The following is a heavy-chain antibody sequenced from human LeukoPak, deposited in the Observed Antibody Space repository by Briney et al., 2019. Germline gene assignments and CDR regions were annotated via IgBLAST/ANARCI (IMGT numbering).Heavy chain of an antibody. CDR3: ARHPLKAYVSDWFDP. V-gene: IGHV4-39*01. Sequence: SSETLSLTCTVSGGSISSRSYYWGWLRQPPGKGLESIVSIFYSGSTYHYPPLKRRVTISVDTSKSQFSLKLSSVTAADTAVYFCARHPLKAYVSDWFDPWGQGTLVTVSS. CDR2: IFYSGST. CDR1: GGSISSRSYY. D-gene: IGHD3-10*02. J-gene: IGHJ5*02.